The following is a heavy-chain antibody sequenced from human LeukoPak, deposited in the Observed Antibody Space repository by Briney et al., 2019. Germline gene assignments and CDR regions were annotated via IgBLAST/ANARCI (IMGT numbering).Heavy chain of an antibody. CDR3: ARDRERAFDI. CDR2: ISYSGST. Sequence: PSETLSLTCTVSGGSISVYCWSWIRQPPGKGLEWIGYISYSGSTNYNPSLKSRVTISVDTSKNQFSLKLSSVTAADTAVYYCARDRERAFDIWGQGTLVTVSS. D-gene: IGHD1-26*01. J-gene: IGHJ3*02. V-gene: IGHV4-59*01. CDR1: GGSISVYC.